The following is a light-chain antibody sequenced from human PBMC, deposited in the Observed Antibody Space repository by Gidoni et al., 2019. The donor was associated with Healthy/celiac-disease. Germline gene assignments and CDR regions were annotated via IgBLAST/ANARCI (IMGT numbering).Light chain of an antibody. CDR1: QSVSSN. CDR3: QQYNNWPQT. J-gene: IGKJ1*01. V-gene: IGKV3-15*01. Sequence: ERVMTQSPATLSVSPGERATLSCRASQSVSSNLAWYQQKPGQAPMLLIYGASTRATGIPARFSGSGSGTEFTLTISSLQSEDFAVYYCQQYNNWPQTFXQXTKVEIK. CDR2: GAS.